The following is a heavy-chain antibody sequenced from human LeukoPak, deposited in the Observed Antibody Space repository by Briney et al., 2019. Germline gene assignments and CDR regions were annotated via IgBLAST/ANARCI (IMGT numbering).Heavy chain of an antibody. V-gene: IGHV1-2*02. D-gene: IGHD3-10*01. CDR2: INPNSGGT. CDR1: GYTFTGYY. J-gene: IGHJ4*02. Sequence: ASVKVSCKAAGYTFTGYYIHWVRQAPGQGLEWMGWINPNSGGTNYAQKFQGRVTMTRYTSISTAYMELSRLRSDDTAVYFCARGALYGSGTYWGQGTLVTVSS. CDR3: ARGALYGSGTY.